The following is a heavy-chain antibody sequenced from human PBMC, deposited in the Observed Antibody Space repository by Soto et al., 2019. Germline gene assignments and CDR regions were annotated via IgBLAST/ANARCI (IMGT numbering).Heavy chain of an antibody. CDR2: IYFSGGT. J-gene: IGHJ4*02. CDR1: GGSISRYY. V-gene: IGHV4-59*12. CDR3: ARESRSWYGSIWDY. Sequence: SETLSLTCTVSGGSISRYYWNWIRKPPGKGLEWIGYIYFSGGTNYNPTLKSRVTISVDTSKNQFSLKLSSVTAADTAVYYCARESRSWYGSIWDYWGQGTLVTVSS. D-gene: IGHD6-13*01.